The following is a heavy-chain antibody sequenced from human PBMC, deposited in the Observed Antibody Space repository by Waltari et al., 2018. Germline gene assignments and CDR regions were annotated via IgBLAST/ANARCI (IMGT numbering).Heavy chain of an antibody. J-gene: IGHJ6*03. CDR3: ARGVKWIQLWSNYYYMDV. Sequence: QVQLQQWGAGLLKPSETLSLTCAVYGGSFSGYSWPWIRRPPGKGLEWIGEINHSGSTNYNPSLKSRVTISVDTSKNQFSLKLSSVTAADTAVYYCARGVKWIQLWSNYYYMDVWGKGTTVTVSS. V-gene: IGHV4-34*01. CDR1: GGSFSGYS. D-gene: IGHD5-18*01. CDR2: INHSGST.